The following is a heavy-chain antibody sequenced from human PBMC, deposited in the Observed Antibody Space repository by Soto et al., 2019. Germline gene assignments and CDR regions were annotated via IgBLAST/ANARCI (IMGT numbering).Heavy chain of an antibody. CDR3: ARVIMSSYRGNYPPRHYFDY. D-gene: IGHD1-26*01. J-gene: IGHJ4*02. V-gene: IGHV4-59*01. CDR1: GGSINSYY. CDR2: ISYSGNT. Sequence: SETLSLTCTVSGGSINSYYWCWIRQPPGKGLKSIGYISYSGNTNQNPSLQSRVSMSVVTSKNQFSLKVKSVTAADTAIYYCARVIMSSYRGNYPPRHYFDYWGQGTLVTVSS.